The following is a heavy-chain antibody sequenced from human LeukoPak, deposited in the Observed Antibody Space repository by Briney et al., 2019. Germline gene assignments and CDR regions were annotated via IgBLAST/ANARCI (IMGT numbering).Heavy chain of an antibody. CDR1: GFTFSKVW. J-gene: IGHJ1*01. CDR3: TTDLSELDDSGYYAKYFHH. Sequence: TGGSLRLSCAASGFTFSKVWMSWVRQAPGKGLEWVGRIKNKTDGGTIDYAATVKGRFTISRDDSKDTLFLQMNSLKTEDTAVYYCTTDLSELDDSGYYAKYFHHWGQGTLVSVSS. V-gene: IGHV3-15*01. D-gene: IGHD3-22*01. CDR2: IKNKTDGGTI.